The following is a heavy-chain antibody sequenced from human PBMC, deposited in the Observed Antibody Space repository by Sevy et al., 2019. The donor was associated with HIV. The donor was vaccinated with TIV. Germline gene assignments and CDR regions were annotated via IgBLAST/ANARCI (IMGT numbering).Heavy chain of an antibody. CDR2: IYYSGST. CDR1: GGSISSSSYY. Sequence: SETLSLTCTVSGGSISSSSYYWGWIRQPPGKGLEWIGSIYYSGSTYYNPSLKSRVTISEDTSKNQFSLKLSSVTAADTAVYYCGRLVVTTDFDYWGQGTLVTVSS. CDR3: GRLVVTTDFDY. V-gene: IGHV4-39*01. D-gene: IGHD2-21*02. J-gene: IGHJ4*02.